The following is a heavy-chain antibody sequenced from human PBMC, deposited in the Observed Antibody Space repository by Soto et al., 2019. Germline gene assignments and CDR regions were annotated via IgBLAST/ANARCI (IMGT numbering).Heavy chain of an antibody. Sequence: SVKVSCKASGGTFSSYAISWVRQAPGQGLEWMGGIIPIFGTANYAQKFQGRVTITADESTSTAYMELSSLRSGDTAVYYCAAGYYYDSSGYYYGLDYWGQGTLVTVSS. D-gene: IGHD3-22*01. V-gene: IGHV1-69*13. CDR2: IIPIFGTA. J-gene: IGHJ4*02. CDR3: AAGYYYDSSGYYYGLDY. CDR1: GGTFSSYA.